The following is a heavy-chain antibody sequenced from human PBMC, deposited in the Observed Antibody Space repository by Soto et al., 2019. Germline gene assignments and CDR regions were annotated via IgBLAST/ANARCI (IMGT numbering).Heavy chain of an antibody. V-gene: IGHV1-3*01. J-gene: IGHJ6*02. CDR1: GYRFTKYG. CDR3: ARTDCSSTRCYNYYYYGMHV. Sequence: ASVKVSCKTSGYRFTKYGLHWVRQAPGQRLEWMGWINPGNGDTKYSQKFQGRVTITRDTSATTAYMELSSLRSEDSAVFYCARTDCSSTRCYNYYYYGMHVSGQGTPVTVSS. D-gene: IGHD2-2*01. CDR2: INPGNGDT.